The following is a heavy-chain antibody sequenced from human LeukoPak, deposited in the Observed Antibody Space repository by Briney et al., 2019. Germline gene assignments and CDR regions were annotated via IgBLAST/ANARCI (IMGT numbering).Heavy chain of an antibody. J-gene: IGHJ4*02. D-gene: IGHD4-23*01. CDR3: ARRNDYGGNSDFDY. V-gene: IGHV1-69*04. Sequence: GASVKVSCKASGGTFSSCAISWVRQAPGQGLEWMGRIIPILGIANYAQKFQGRVTITADKSTSTAYMELSSLRSEDTAVYYCARRNDYGGNSDFDYWGQGTLVTVSS. CDR2: IIPILGIA. CDR1: GGTFSSCA.